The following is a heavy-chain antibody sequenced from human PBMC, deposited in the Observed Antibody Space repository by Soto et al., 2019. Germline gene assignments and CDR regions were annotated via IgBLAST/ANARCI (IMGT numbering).Heavy chain of an antibody. J-gene: IGHJ5*02. V-gene: IGHV3-23*01. CDR1: GFTFRSYA. Sequence: GGSLRLSCAASGFTFRSYAMSWVRQAPGKGLEWVSDISGSGGSTYHTDSVKGRFIIARDNSKNTLYLQMNSLRAEDTAVYYCAQGSGYSYSYTLWFDPWGQGTLITVSS. CDR3: AQGSGYSYSYTLWFDP. CDR2: ISGSGGST. D-gene: IGHD5-18*01.